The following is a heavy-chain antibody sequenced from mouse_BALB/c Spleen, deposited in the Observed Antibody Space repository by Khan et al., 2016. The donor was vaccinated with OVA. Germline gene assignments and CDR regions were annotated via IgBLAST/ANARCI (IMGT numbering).Heavy chain of an antibody. J-gene: IGHJ4*01. Sequence: EVQLQESGPGLVKPSQSLSLTCTVTGYSITSDYAWNWIRQFPGNKLEWMGYISSTGSTCYNPSLNSRISITRYPSKNQFFLQLNSVTTEDTATYYGAKSLYYSYGYALDCGGRGTSVTVSS. CDR1: GYSITSDYA. V-gene: IGHV3-2*02. CDR2: ISSTGST. CDR3: AKSLYYSYGYALDC. D-gene: IGHD2-12*01.